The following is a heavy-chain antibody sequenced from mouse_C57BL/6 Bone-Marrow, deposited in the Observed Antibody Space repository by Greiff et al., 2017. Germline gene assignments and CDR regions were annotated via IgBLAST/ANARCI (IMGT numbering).Heavy chain of an antibody. V-gene: IGHV1-69*01. CDR3: ARDYGSSYAYYFDY. D-gene: IGHD1-1*01. CDR1: GYTFTSYW. CDR2: IDPSDSYT. J-gene: IGHJ2*01. Sequence: QVQLKQSGAELVMPGASVKLSCKASGYTFTSYWMHWVKQRPGQGLEWIGEIDPSDSYTNYNQKFKGKSTLTVDKSSSTAYMQLSSLTSEDAAVYYCARDYGSSYAYYFDYWGQGTTLTVSS.